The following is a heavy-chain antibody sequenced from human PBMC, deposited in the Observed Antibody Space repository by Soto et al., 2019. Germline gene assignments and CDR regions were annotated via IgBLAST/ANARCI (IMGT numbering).Heavy chain of an antibody. V-gene: IGHV3-30-3*01. CDR1: GFTFSYHA. J-gene: IGHJ6*02. CDR2: ISYDGDNK. Sequence: QVQLVESRGGVVQPGRSLRLSCAASGFTFSYHALNWVRQAPGKGLEWVAVISYDGDNKYIAESVKGRFTISRDNSKNTVSLQMNSLRAEDTAMYFCARGTTTSAFSAMDVWGQGTTVTVSS. D-gene: IGHD1-1*01. CDR3: ARGTTTSAFSAMDV.